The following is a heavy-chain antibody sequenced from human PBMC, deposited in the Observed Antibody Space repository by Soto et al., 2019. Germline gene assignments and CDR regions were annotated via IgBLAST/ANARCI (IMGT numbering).Heavy chain of an antibody. CDR1: GFTFSSYA. D-gene: IGHD2-15*01. CDR2: ISGSGGST. J-gene: IGHJ4*02. V-gene: IGHV3-23*01. CDR3: AKVYCSGGSCYSRLLGYYFDY. Sequence: QAGGSLRLSCAASGFTFSSYAMSWVRQAPGKGLEWVSAISGSGGSTYYADSVKGRFTISRDNSKNTLYLQMNSLRAEDTAVYYCAKVYCSGGSCYSRLLGYYFDYWGQGTLVTVSS.